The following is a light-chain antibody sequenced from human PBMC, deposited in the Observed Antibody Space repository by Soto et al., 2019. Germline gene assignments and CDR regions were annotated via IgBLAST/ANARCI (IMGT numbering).Light chain of an antibody. J-gene: IGLJ1*01. CDR3: SSYAGSDNYV. V-gene: IGLV2-8*01. Sequence: QSVLTQPPSASGSPGQSVTISCTGTSSDVGGYNFVSWYQQYPGKAPKLMSYEVSKRPSGVPDCFSGSKSGNTASLTVSGLQAEDEADCYCSSYAGSDNYVFGTGTKLTVL. CDR2: EVS. CDR1: SSDVGGYNF.